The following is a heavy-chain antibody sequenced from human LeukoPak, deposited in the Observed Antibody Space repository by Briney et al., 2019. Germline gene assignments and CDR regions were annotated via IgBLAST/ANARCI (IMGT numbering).Heavy chain of an antibody. Sequence: GASVKVSCKASGYTFTSYDINWVRQATGQGLEWMGWMNPNSGNTGYAQKFQGRVTMTRNTSISTAYMELSSLRSEDTAVYYCARMLSSSWYYYYGMDVWGQGTTVTVSS. J-gene: IGHJ6*02. CDR3: ARMLSSSWYYYYGMDV. CDR1: GYTFTSYD. D-gene: IGHD6-13*01. V-gene: IGHV1-8*01. CDR2: MNPNSGNT.